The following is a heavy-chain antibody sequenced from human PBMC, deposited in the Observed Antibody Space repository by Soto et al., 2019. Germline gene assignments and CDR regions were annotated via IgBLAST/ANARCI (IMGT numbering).Heavy chain of an antibody. J-gene: IGHJ4*02. CDR1: GGSFSGYY. Sequence: QVQLQQWGAGLLKPSETLSLTCAVYGGSFSGYYWSWIRQPPGKRLEWIGEINHSGSTHYNPSLKSRVTISVDTSKNQFSLKVSSVTAADTAVYYCARGDLYSGYDSNWGQGTLVTVSS. D-gene: IGHD5-12*01. CDR2: INHSGST. CDR3: ARGDLYSGYDSN. V-gene: IGHV4-34*01.